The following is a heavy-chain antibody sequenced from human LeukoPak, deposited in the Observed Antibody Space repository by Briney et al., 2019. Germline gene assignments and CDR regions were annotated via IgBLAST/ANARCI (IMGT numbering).Heavy chain of an antibody. CDR3: ARREYDILTGYSSFDY. J-gene: IGHJ4*02. V-gene: IGHV1-8*01. CDR1: GYTFINYY. Sequence: ASLKGSCKAFGYTFINYYINWVRQAPGQGLEWMGWMNPNSGNIGFAQKFQGRVTMTRNTPISTAYMELSSLRSEDTAVYYCARREYDILTGYSSFDYWGQGTLVTVSS. CDR2: MNPNSGNI. D-gene: IGHD3-9*01.